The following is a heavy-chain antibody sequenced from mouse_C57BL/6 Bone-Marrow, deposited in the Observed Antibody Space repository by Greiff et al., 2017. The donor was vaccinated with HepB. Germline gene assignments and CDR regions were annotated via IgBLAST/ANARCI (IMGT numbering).Heavy chain of an antibody. D-gene: IGHD2-4*01. CDR3: ARGYDYLFDY. Sequence: VQLQQPGAELVMPGASVKLSCKASGYTFTSYWMHWVKQRPGQGLEWIGEIDPSDSYTNYNQKFKGKSTLTVDKSSSTAYMQLSSLTSEDSAVYYCARGYDYLFDYWGQGTTLTVSS. V-gene: IGHV1-69*01. CDR1: GYTFTSYW. CDR2: IDPSDSYT. J-gene: IGHJ2*01.